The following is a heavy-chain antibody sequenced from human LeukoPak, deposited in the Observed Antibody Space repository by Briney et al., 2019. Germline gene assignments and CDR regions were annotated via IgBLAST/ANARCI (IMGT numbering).Heavy chain of an antibody. CDR2: IKTDGSLT. V-gene: IGHV3-7*01. CDR3: ARDLNWETY. CDR1: GFTFSSYW. Sequence: GGSLRLSCAASGFTFSSYWMTWVRQAPGKGLEWVANIKTDGSLTYYVDSVKGRFTISRDNAKNSLYLQMNSLRAEDTAVYYCARDLNWETYWGQGTLVTVSS. D-gene: IGHD7-27*01. J-gene: IGHJ4*02.